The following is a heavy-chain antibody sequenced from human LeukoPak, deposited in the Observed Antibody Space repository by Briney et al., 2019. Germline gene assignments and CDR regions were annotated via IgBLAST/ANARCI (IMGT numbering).Heavy chain of an antibody. D-gene: IGHD3-22*01. CDR3: ARENSSHLPFMDY. J-gene: IGHJ4*02. Sequence: PSETLSLTCSVSGGSISSSSYYWVWIRQPPGKGLEWIGSIHYSGSTDYNPSLKSRVTISVDTSKNQFSLQLTSVTAADTALYYCARENSSHLPFMDYWGQGTLVTVSS. CDR2: IHYSGST. CDR1: GGSISSSSYY. V-gene: IGHV4-39*07.